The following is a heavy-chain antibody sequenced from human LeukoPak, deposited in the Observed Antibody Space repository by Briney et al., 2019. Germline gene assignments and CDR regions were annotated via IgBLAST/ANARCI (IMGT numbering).Heavy chain of an antibody. V-gene: IGHV4-38-2*01. Sequence: PSETLSLTCGVSGYSIGSGYYWGWIRQPPGKGLEWIGAIHHSGSTYYNPSLKSRVILSVDTPKNQFSLKLTSATAADTAVYYCARLYYDIWSSYYTENKLDPWGQGTLVTVSS. CDR2: IHHSGST. J-gene: IGHJ5*02. CDR3: ARLYYDIWSSYYTENKLDP. CDR1: GYSIGSGYY. D-gene: IGHD3-3*01.